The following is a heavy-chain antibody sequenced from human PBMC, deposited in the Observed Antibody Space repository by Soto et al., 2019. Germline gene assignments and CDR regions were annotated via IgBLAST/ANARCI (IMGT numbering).Heavy chain of an antibody. Sequence: GGSLRLSCAASGFIFNSYGMHWVRQAPGKGLEWVAVISYDGSNKYYADSVKGRFTISRDNSKNTLYLQMNSLRAEDTAVYYCARPSHFWSGYWDYWGQGTLVTVSS. CDR2: ISYDGSNK. CDR1: GFIFNSYG. V-gene: IGHV3-30*19. D-gene: IGHD3-3*02. J-gene: IGHJ4*02. CDR3: ARPSHFWSGYWDY.